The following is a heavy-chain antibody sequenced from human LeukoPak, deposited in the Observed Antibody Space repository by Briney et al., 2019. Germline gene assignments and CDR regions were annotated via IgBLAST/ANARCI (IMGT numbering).Heavy chain of an antibody. CDR2: IKQDGSEK. Sequence: GGSLRLSCAASGFTFSSYWMSWVRQAPGKGLEWVANIKQDGSEKYYVDSVKGRFTISRDNAKNSLYLQMNSLRAEDTAVYYCARGRAGYYGSGSSQLHYYYYYMDVWGKGTTVTVSS. CDR1: GFTFSSYW. D-gene: IGHD3-10*01. V-gene: IGHV3-7*01. CDR3: ARGRAGYYGSGSSQLHYYYYYMDV. J-gene: IGHJ6*03.